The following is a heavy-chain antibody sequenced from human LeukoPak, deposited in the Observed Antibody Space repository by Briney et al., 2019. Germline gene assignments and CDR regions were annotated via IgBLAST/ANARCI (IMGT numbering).Heavy chain of an antibody. CDR2: ISSSSTI. CDR1: GFTFSGYS. J-gene: IGHJ4*02. Sequence: QPGGSLRLSCAASGFTFSGYSMNWVRQAPGKGLEWVSYISSSSTILYADSVKGRFSISRDSAKNSLYLQMNSLRDEDTAVYYCARSRTGNYFDYWGQGTLVTVSS. V-gene: IGHV3-48*02. CDR3: ARSRTGNYFDY.